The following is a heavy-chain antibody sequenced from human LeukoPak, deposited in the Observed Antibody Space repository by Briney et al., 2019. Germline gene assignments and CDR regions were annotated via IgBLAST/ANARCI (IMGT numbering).Heavy chain of an antibody. CDR1: GLIVSSNY. D-gene: IGHD6-19*01. Sequence: GGSQRLSCAASGLIVSSNYMSWVRQAPGKGLEWVSVIYSGGSTYYADSVKGRFTISRDNSKNTLYLQMNSLRAEDTAVYYCARYTHSSGFDYWGQGTLVTVSS. CDR3: ARYTHSSGFDY. J-gene: IGHJ4*02. V-gene: IGHV3-53*01. CDR2: IYSGGST.